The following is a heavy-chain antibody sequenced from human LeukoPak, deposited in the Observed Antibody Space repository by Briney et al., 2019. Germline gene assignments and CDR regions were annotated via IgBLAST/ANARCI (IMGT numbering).Heavy chain of an antibody. Sequence: GGSLRLSCEASGFAFSFFAMSWVRQAPGKGLEWVANIKQDGNKKYYVDSVKGRFTISRDNAKNSLYLQMDSLRVEDTAVYYCARDHGPPAWGQGTLVTVSS. V-gene: IGHV3-7*04. CDR1: GFAFSFFA. CDR3: ARDHGPPA. J-gene: IGHJ5*02. CDR2: IKQDGNKK.